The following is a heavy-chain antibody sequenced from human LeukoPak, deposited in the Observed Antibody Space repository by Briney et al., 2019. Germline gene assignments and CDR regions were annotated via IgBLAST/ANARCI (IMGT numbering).Heavy chain of an antibody. CDR1: GYTFTGYY. CDR2: INPNSGGT. D-gene: IGHD3-9*01. J-gene: IGHJ4*02. CDR3: ARSPDILTGENFDY. V-gene: IGHV1-2*02. Sequence: ASVKVSCKASGYTFTGYYMHWVRQASGQGLEWMGWINPNSGGTNYAQKFQDRVTMTRDTSISTAYMELSRLRFDDTAVYYCARSPDILTGENFDYWGQGTLVTVSS.